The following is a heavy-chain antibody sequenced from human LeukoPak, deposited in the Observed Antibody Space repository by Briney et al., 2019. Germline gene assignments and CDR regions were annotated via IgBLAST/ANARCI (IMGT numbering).Heavy chain of an antibody. Sequence: SVKVSCKASGGTFSSYAISWVRQAPGQGLEWMGGIIPIFGTANYAQKFQGRVTITTDESTSTAYMELSSLRAEDTAVYYCARDNIVVVPAAIPRSGWFDPRGPGNPGHRLL. CDR3: ARDNIVVVPAAIPRSGWFDP. CDR2: IIPIFGTA. CDR1: GGTFSSYA. J-gene: IGHJ5*02. V-gene: IGHV1-69*05. D-gene: IGHD2-2*02.